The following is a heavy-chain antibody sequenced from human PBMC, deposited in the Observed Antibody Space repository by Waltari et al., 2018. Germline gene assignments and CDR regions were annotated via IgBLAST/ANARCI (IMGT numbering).Heavy chain of an antibody. Sequence: EVQLLEYGGAWVRPGGPLGLACSAPGSRFHNGRMRCAQAPGKGLEWVSSISGNGANTYYTATVKGRFTISRDNSKNALYLQMNSLRAEDTAVYYCVGPHRGDYRCGYWGQGTLVTVSS. CDR3: VGPHRGDYRCGY. V-gene: IGHV3-23*01. D-gene: IGHD3-10*01. CDR2: ISGNGANT. J-gene: IGHJ4*02. CDR1: GSRFHNG.